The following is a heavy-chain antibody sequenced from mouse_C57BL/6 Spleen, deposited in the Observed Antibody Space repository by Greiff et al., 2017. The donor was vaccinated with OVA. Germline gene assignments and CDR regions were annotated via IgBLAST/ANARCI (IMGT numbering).Heavy chain of an antibody. CDR2: INPGSGGT. D-gene: IGHD3-3*01. CDR3: ARYRGTTRVLAY. V-gene: IGHV1-54*01. CDR1: GYAFTNYL. Sequence: QVQLQQSGAELVRPGTSVKVSCKASGYAFTNYLIEWVKQRPGQGLEWIGVINPGSGGTNYNEKFKGKATLTAAKSSSTAYMQLSSLTSEDSAVYFCARYRGTTRVLAYWGQGTLVTVSA. J-gene: IGHJ3*01.